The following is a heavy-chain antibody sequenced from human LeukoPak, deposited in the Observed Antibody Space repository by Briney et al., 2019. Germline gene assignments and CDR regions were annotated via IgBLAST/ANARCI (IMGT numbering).Heavy chain of an antibody. D-gene: IGHD6-13*01. CDR3: ARVQRVAAAGTQNWFDP. J-gene: IGHJ5*02. Sequence: ASVKVSCKASGYTFTNYYIHWVRQAPGQGLEWMGIINPSGGSTNFAQKFQGRVTMTTDTSTITVYMELSSLRSEDTAVYYCARVQRVAAAGTQNWFDPWGQGTLVTVSS. CDR1: GYTFTNYY. V-gene: IGHV1-46*01. CDR2: INPSGGST.